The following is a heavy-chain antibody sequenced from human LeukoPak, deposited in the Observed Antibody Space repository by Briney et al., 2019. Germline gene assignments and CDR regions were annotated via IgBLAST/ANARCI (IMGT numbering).Heavy chain of an antibody. CDR3: AANSADYNTLGSSYKV. D-gene: IGHD3-10*01. V-gene: IGHV4-39*02. CDR2: ISYSGTT. J-gene: IGHJ4*02. CDR1: SASISSSPYY. Sequence: SETLSLTCTVSSASISSSPYYWGWIRQSPGKGLEWIGSISYSGTTYYNPSLKSRVTIFVDTSKNHFSLKLSSVTAADTAVYYCAANSADYNTLGSSYKVWGQGTVVTVSS.